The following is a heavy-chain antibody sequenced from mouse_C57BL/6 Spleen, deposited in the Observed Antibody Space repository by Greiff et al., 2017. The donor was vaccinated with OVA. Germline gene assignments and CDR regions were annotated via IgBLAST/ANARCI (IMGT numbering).Heavy chain of an antibody. D-gene: IGHD2-5*01. J-gene: IGHJ1*03. CDR1: GYSITSGYY. Sequence: EVKLVESGPGLVKPSQSLSLTCSVTGYSITSGYYWNWIRQFPGNKLEWMGYISYDGSNNYNPSLKNRISITRDTSKNQFFLKLNSVTTEDTATYYCARVGAYYSNYGYFDVWGTGTTVTVSS. V-gene: IGHV3-6*01. CDR3: ARVGAYYSNYGYFDV. CDR2: ISYDGSN.